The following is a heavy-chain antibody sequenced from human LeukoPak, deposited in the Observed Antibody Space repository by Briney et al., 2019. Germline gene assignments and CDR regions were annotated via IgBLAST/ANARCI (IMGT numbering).Heavy chain of an antibody. CDR1: GGSIXGXX. CDR3: ARGSREMATIFDY. Sequence: KPSETLSLTCNVSGGSIXGXXXXXXXXXXGXXXXWXGHIFAXGSTNYNPSLRSRLTMSVDTSKNQFSLKLTSVTAADTAVYYCARGSREMATIFDYWGQGTLVTVSS. J-gene: IGHJ4*02. V-gene: IGHV4-4*07. D-gene: IGHD5-24*01. CDR2: IFAXGST.